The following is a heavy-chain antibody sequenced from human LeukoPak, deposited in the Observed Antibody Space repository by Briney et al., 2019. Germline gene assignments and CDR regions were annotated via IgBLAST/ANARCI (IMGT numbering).Heavy chain of an antibody. Sequence: SQTLSLTCTVSGGSIISSGYYWSWIRQPPGKGLECIGYIYHSGSTNYNPSLQSRVTISVDRSKNQSSLKLTSVTAADTAVYYCAAQRAGFSYGYNLDYWGQGTLVTVSS. D-gene: IGHD5-18*01. J-gene: IGHJ4*02. CDR3: AAQRAGFSYGYNLDY. CDR1: GGSIISSGYY. V-gene: IGHV4-30-2*01. CDR2: IYHSGST.